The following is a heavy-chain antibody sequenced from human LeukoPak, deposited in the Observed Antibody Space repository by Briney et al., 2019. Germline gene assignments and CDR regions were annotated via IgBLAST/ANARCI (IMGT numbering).Heavy chain of an antibody. CDR1: GYTFTSYD. V-gene: IGHV1-8*01. CDR2: MNPNSGNT. CDR3: AKIGSSHDFDY. Sequence: GASVKVSCKASGYTFTSYDINWVRQATGQGLEWMGWMNPNSGNTDYAQKFQGRVTMTRDTSISTAYMELSSLKSDDTAVYYCAKIGSSHDFDYWGQGTLITVSS. J-gene: IGHJ4*02. D-gene: IGHD1-26*01.